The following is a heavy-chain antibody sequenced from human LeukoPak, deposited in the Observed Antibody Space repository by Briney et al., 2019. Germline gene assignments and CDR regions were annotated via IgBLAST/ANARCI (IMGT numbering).Heavy chain of an antibody. CDR3: ARGRISLYGMGV. Sequence: GRSLRLSCAASGFTFSSYGMHWVRQAPGKGLEWVAVIWYDGSNKYYADSVKGRFTISRDNSKNTLYLQMNSLRAEDTAVYYCARGRISLYGMGVWGQGTTVTVSS. V-gene: IGHV3-33*01. D-gene: IGHD2-15*01. CDR1: GFTFSSYG. J-gene: IGHJ6*02. CDR2: IWYDGSNK.